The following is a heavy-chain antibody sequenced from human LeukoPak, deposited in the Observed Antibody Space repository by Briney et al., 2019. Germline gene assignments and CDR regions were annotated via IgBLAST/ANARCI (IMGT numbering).Heavy chain of an antibody. CDR2: ISSSSSYI. CDR1: GFTFSSYS. J-gene: IGHJ4*02. Sequence: GGSLRLSCAASGFTFSSYSMNWVRQAPGKGLEWVSSISSSSSYIYYADSVKGRFTISRDNAKNSLYLQMNSLRAEDTAVYYCARDATRGGDNDYWGQGTRVIVSS. D-gene: IGHD2-21*02. CDR3: ARDATRGGDNDY. V-gene: IGHV3-21*01.